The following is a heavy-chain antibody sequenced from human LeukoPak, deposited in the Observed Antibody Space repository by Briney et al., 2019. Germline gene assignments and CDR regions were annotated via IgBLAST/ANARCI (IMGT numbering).Heavy chain of an antibody. Sequence: GASVKVSCKASGYTFTSYGISWVRQAPGQGLEWMGRIIPILGIANYAQKFQGRVTITADKSTSTAYMELSSLRSEDTAVYYCARDFTTEEWLLDYWGQGTLVTVSS. CDR1: GYTFTSYG. J-gene: IGHJ4*02. CDR3: ARDFTTEEWLLDY. D-gene: IGHD6-19*01. CDR2: IIPILGIA. V-gene: IGHV1-69*04.